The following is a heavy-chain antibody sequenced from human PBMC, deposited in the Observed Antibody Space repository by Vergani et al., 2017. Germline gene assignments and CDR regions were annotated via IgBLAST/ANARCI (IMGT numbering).Heavy chain of an antibody. V-gene: IGHV3-21*01. CDR1: GFTFSSYA. D-gene: IGHD3-16*01. CDR2: ISSSSSYI. Sequence: EVQLLESGGGLVQPGGSLRLSCAASGFTFSSYAMSWVRQAPGKGLEWVSSISSSSSYIYYADSVKGRFTISRANAKNSLYLQMNSLRAEDTAVYYWSRGGLGGYYYYGMDVWGQGTTVTVSS. CDR3: SRGGLGGYYYYGMDV. J-gene: IGHJ6*02.